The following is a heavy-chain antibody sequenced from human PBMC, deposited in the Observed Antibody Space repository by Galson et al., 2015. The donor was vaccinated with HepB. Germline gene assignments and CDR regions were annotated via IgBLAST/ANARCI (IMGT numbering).Heavy chain of an antibody. CDR1: GFTFSTYG. CDR3: ARKVGDQKTYYYGMDV. Sequence: SLRLSCAVSGFTFSTYGINWVRQAPGKGLEWVSYISSSSSTIYYADSVKGRFTISRDNAKNSLYLQMNSLRAEDTAVYYCARKVGDQKTYYYGMDVWGQGTTVTVSS. J-gene: IGHJ6*02. V-gene: IGHV3-48*04. CDR2: ISSSSSTI. D-gene: IGHD1-26*01.